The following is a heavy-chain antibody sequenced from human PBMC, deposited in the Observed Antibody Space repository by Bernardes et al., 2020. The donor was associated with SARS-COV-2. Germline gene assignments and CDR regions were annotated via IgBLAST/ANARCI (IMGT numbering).Heavy chain of an antibody. D-gene: IGHD3-22*01. CDR2: IFSRGST. J-gene: IGHJ3*01. CDR1: GDSFRSGGDY. Sequence: SETLSLTCSVSGDSFRSGGDYWSWSRQHPGKGLEWIGYIFSRGSTYYNPSLMNRVIISQDTSKNQFYLKVRSVTAADTAVYYCARDMNYFDTTGGHDAFDVWGPGTKVSVSS. CDR3: ARDMNYFDTTGGHDAFDV. V-gene: IGHV4-31*03.